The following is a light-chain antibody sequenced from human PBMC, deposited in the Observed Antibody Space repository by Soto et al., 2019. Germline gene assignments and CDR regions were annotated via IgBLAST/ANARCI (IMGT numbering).Light chain of an antibody. Sequence: QSVLTQPASVSGSPGQSIAISCTGTSSDVGGYEFVSWYQQHPGKAPPLLISKVSNRPSGVSDRFSGSKSGNTASLTISGLQAEDEADYYCSSFTSAYTFVFGSGTKVTVL. CDR1: SSDVGGYEF. CDR2: KVS. J-gene: IGLJ1*01. CDR3: SSFTSAYTFV. V-gene: IGLV2-14*01.